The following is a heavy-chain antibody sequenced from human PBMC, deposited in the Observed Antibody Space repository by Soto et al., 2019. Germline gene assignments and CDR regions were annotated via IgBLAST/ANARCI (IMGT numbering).Heavy chain of an antibody. CDR2: IIPIFGTA. J-gene: IGHJ4*02. CDR1: GGTFSSYA. Sequence: QVQLVQSGAEVKKPGSSVKVSCKASGGTFSSYAISWVRQAPGQGLEWMGGIIPIFGTANYAQKFQGRVTITADESTSTAYMELSSLRSEDTAVYYWAYHIGYSSGWYKVFDYWGKGTLVTVSS. D-gene: IGHD6-19*01. CDR3: AYHIGYSSGWYKVFDY. V-gene: IGHV1-69*01.